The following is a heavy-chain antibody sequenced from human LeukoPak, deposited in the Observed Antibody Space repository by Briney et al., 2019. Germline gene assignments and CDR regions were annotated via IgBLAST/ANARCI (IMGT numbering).Heavy chain of an antibody. Sequence: GESLKISGKGSKHSFTNHWIGGVRQMPGKGLEWMGIIYPGGSDTRYSPSFQGQVTMSAGKSIDTAYLQWSSLKASDTAMYYCARRHAPLAVVSDAFDIWGQGTVVAVSS. CDR3: ARRHAPLAVVSDAFDI. V-gene: IGHV5-51*01. CDR1: KHSFTNHW. J-gene: IGHJ3*02. D-gene: IGHD6-19*01. CDR2: IYPGGSDT.